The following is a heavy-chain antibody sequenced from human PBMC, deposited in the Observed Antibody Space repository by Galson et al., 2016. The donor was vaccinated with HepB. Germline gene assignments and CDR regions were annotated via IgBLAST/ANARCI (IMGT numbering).Heavy chain of an antibody. Sequence: SLRLSCAASGFTFNTFGMNWVRQAPGKGLEWVSSISSNSLYEYYGDSVKGRFTISRDNAKNSLFLQMNSLRAEDTAVYYCARDLRRGGYWGQGTLVTVSS. D-gene: IGHD3-10*01. CDR1: GFTFNTFG. V-gene: IGHV3-21*01. CDR3: ARDLRRGGY. J-gene: IGHJ4*02. CDR2: ISSNSLYE.